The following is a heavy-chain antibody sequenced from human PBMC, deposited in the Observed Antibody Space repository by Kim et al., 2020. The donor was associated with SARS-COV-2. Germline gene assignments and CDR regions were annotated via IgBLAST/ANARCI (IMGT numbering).Heavy chain of an antibody. CDR3: AGVAAAFDI. V-gene: IGHV3-33*01. CDR1: GFTFSSSA. J-gene: IGHJ3*02. Sequence: GGSLRLSCAASGFTFSSSAMHWVRQAPGKGLEWVAVIWVDGSNKFYTDSVKGPFTISRDNSKNTLYQHMNSLRGEGTAVYYCAGVAAAFDIWGQGTMVTVSS. CDR2: IWVDGSNK.